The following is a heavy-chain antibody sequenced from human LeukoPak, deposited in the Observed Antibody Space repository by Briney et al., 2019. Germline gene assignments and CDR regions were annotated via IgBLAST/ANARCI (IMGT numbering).Heavy chain of an antibody. CDR3: ARGHDFWSGPDV. V-gene: IGHV4-59*01. D-gene: IGHD3-3*01. J-gene: IGHJ6*02. CDR2: IYYSGST. CDR1: GGSISSYY. Sequence: SETLSLTCTVSGGSISSYYWSWIRQPPGKGLDWIGYIYYSGSTNYNPSLKSRVTISVDTSKNQFSLKLSSVTAADTAVYYCARGHDFWSGPDVWGQGTTVTVSS.